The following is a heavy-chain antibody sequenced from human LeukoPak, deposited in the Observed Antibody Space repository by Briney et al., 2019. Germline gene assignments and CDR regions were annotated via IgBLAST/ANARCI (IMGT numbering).Heavy chain of an antibody. D-gene: IGHD2-2*01. J-gene: IGHJ3*02. Sequence: ASVKVSCKASGYTFTSYYMHWVRQAPGQGLEWMGIINPSGGSTSYAQKFQGRVTMTRDTSTSTVYMELSSLRSEDTAVYYCARPRERIVVVPAATAFDIWGQGTMVTVSS. CDR3: ARPRERIVVVPAATAFDI. CDR1: GYTFTSYY. CDR2: INPSGGST. V-gene: IGHV1-46*01.